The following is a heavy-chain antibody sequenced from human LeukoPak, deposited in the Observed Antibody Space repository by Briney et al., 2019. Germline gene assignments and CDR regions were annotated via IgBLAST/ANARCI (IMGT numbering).Heavy chain of an antibody. V-gene: IGHV4-34*01. D-gene: IGHD3-22*01. CDR3: ARVGGYYDSSGYDVGLDY. CDR1: GGSFSGYY. Sequence: SEALSLTCAVYGGSFSGYYWSWIRQPPGKGLEWIGSIYYSGSTYYNPSLKSRVTISVDTSKNQFSLKLSSVTAADTAVYYCARVGGYYDSSGYDVGLDYWGQGTLVTVSS. CDR2: IYYSGST. J-gene: IGHJ4*02.